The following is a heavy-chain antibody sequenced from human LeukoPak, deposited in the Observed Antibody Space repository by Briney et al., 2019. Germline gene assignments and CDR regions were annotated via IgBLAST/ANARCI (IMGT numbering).Heavy chain of an antibody. CDR2: MCGTAGCT. CDR1: GFTFYMYA. CDR3: AKDRPNFHENSGHYYRRDGDS. Sequence: PGGSLRLSCQASGFTFYMYAMSWVRQAPGKGLEWVASMCGTAGCTFYPDSVKGQFTISRDNSKNVLYLRMNSLTAEDTAIYYCAKDRPNFHENSGHYYRRDGDSWGQGTLVTVSS. V-gene: IGHV3-23*01. J-gene: IGHJ5*01. D-gene: IGHD3-22*01.